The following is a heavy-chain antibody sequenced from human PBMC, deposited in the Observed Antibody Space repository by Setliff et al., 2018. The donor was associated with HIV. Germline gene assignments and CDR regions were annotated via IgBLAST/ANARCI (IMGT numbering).Heavy chain of an antibody. J-gene: IGHJ6*02. V-gene: IGHV3-13*01. CDR2: IGTGGDT. D-gene: IGHD6-6*01. CDR3: TRELNGHTSSHYYFGLDV. Sequence: GGSLRLSCATSGFAFSVYGFHWVRQVTGEGLEWVSAIGTGGDTYYADSVKGRLTSSRENAKNSLYIQMNNVRAGDTAVYYCTRELNGHTSSHYYFGLDVWGQGTTVTVSS. CDR1: GFAFSVYG.